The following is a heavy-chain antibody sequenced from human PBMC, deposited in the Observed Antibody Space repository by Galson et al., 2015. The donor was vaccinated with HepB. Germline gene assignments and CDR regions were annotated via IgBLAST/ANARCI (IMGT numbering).Heavy chain of an antibody. J-gene: IGHJ4*02. Sequence: PALVKPTQTLTLTCTFSGFSLRTSGVGVGWIRQPPGQALEWLALILWDDDNRYNPALMSRLTITKDTSKNQVVLTMTNMDPVDTATYFCARTIPSTVTATPFDYWGQGILVTVSS. V-gene: IGHV2-5*02. CDR3: ARTIPSTVTATPFDY. D-gene: IGHD4-17*01. CDR2: ILWDDDN. CDR1: GFSLRTSGVG.